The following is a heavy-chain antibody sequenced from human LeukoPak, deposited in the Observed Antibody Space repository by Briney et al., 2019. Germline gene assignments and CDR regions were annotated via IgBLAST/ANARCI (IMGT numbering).Heavy chain of an antibody. Sequence: GGSLRLSCAASGFTFTYYGMYWVRQAPVKGLEGVALISYGGSNKYYADSVKGRFTISRDNAKNSLYRQMDSLRDDDTAMYYCARDSAPITMVVEAPAGFDYWGEGPQVTVSS. CDR3: ARDSAPITMVVEAPAGFDY. V-gene: IGHV3-30*03. J-gene: IGHJ4*02. D-gene: IGHD3-22*01. CDR2: ISYGGSNK. CDR1: GFTFTYYG.